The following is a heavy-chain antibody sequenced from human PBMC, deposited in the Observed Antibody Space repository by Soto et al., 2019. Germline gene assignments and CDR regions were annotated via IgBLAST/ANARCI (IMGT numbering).Heavy chain of an antibody. CDR3: AGEVPAAIPYYYYGMDV. J-gene: IGHJ6*02. D-gene: IGHD2-2*01. Sequence: ASVKVSCKASGYTFTSYYMHWVRQAPGQGLEWMGIINPSGGSTSYAQKFQGRVTVTRDTSTSTVYMELSSLRSEDTAVYYCAGEVPAAIPYYYYGMDVWGQGTTVTVSS. V-gene: IGHV1-46*01. CDR1: GYTFTSYY. CDR2: INPSGGST.